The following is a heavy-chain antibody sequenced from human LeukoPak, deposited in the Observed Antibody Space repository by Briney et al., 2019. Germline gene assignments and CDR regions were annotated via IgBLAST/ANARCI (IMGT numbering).Heavy chain of an antibody. D-gene: IGHD2-2*01. CDR2: ISSNGGST. Sequence: GGSLRLSCAASGFTFSSYAMHWVRQAPGKGLEYVSAISSNGGSTYYANSVKGRFTISRDNSKNTLYLQMGSLGAEDMAVYYCARGGRIVVDGGAFDIWGQGTMVTVSS. CDR1: GFTFSSYA. V-gene: IGHV3-64*01. CDR3: ARGGRIVVDGGAFDI. J-gene: IGHJ3*02.